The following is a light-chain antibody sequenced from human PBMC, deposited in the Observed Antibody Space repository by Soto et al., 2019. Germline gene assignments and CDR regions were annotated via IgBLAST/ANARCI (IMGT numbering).Light chain of an antibody. CDR2: DAS. J-gene: IGKJ1*01. Sequence: DIQMTQSPSTLSASVGDRVTITCRASQSISSWLAWYQQKPGKAPKLLIYDASSLESGVPSRFSGSGSGTEFTLTISSLQPDDXATXXCXXYNSYWTXXQGTKVEIK. CDR1: QSISSW. V-gene: IGKV1-5*01. CDR3: XXYNSYWT.